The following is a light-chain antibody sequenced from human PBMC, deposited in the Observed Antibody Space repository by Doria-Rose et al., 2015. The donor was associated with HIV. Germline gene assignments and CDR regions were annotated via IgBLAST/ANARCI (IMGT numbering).Light chain of an antibody. CDR1: QSLLYTSKNY. Sequence: DIRLTQSPESLGMSLGERATLNCKSNQSLLYTSKNYLAWYQQKPGQPPKLLIYWASTRQSVVPARCSGSGSGTDFTLTISSLEVEDVAVYYCQQYYDTPSFGPGTTVDIK. CDR2: WAS. V-gene: IGKV4-1*01. CDR3: QQYYDTPS. J-gene: IGKJ3*01.